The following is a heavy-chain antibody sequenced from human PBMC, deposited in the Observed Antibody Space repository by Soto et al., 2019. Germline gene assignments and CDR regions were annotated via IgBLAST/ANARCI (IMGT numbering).Heavy chain of an antibody. CDR2: INPESGGT. D-gene: IGHD2-8*01. J-gene: IGHJ6*02. CDR3: ARGDSTDCSNGVCSFFYNHDMDV. Sequence: ASVKVSCKASGYSFTDYHIHWVRQAPGQGLEWLGRINPESGGTSTAQKFQGWVTMTTDTSISTASMELTRLTSDDTAIYYCARGDSTDCSNGVCSFFYNHDMDVWGQGTTVTVSS. V-gene: IGHV1-2*04. CDR1: GYSFTDYH.